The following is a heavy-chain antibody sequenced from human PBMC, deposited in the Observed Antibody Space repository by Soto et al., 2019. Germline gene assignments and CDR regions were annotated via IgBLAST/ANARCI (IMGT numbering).Heavy chain of an antibody. J-gene: IGHJ6*02. Sequence: GGSLRLSCAASGFTFSSYGMHWVRQAPGKGLEWVAVIWYDGSNKYYADSVKGRFTISRDNSKNTLYLQMNSLRAEDTAVYYCARGSSGWYDRYYYCGMDVWGQGTTVTVSS. D-gene: IGHD6-19*01. V-gene: IGHV3-33*01. CDR3: ARGSSGWYDRYYYCGMDV. CDR2: IWYDGSNK. CDR1: GFTFSSYG.